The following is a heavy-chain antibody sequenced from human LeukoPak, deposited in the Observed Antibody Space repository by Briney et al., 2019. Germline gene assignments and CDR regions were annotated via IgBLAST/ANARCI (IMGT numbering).Heavy chain of an antibody. V-gene: IGHV4-39*01. CDR1: GGAISSSSYY. D-gene: IGHD5-24*01. CDR3: ARHHSSGWLQSAFDI. CDR2: VYESGST. Sequence: SETLSLTCTVSGGAISSSSYYWGWIRQPPGKGLEWIGSVYESGSTHYNPSLKSRVTISVDTSKNQFSLKLSSVTAADTAVYYCARHHSSGWLQSAFDIWGQGTMVTVSA. J-gene: IGHJ3*02.